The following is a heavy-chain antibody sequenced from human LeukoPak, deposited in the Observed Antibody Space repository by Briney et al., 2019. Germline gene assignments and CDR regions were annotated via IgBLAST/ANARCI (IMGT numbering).Heavy chain of an antibody. D-gene: IGHD1-7*01. CDR1: GYSFTSSW. CDR2: IYPADSDT. Sequence: GESLKISCKVSGYSFTSSWIGWVRQMPGKGLEWMGIIYPADSDTRYNPSFQGQVTISTDKSISTAYLQWGSLEASDTAIYYCARQLNSDYPFDYWGQGTLVTVSS. CDR3: ARQLNSDYPFDY. J-gene: IGHJ4*02. V-gene: IGHV5-51*01.